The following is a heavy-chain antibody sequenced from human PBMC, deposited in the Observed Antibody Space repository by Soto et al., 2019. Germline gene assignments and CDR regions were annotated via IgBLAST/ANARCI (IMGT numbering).Heavy chain of an antibody. Sequence: EVQLVESGGGLVQPGGSLRLSCAASGFTFNTYWMHWVRQATGKGLVWVSRANSDGSSTTYADSVKGRFTISRDNGRNTLYLQMNSLRAEDTAVSYCTRVVRFGSAEYSYSYGMDVWGQGTTVTVSS. CDR1: GFTFNTYW. D-gene: IGHD3-10*01. V-gene: IGHV3-74*03. CDR3: TRVVRFGSAEYSYSYGMDV. CDR2: ANSDGSST. J-gene: IGHJ6*02.